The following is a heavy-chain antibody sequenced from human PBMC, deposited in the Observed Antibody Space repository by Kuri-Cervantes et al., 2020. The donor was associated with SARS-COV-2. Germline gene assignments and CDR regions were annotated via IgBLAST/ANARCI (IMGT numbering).Heavy chain of an antibody. V-gene: IGHV2-70*11. CDR1: GFSLTTSGMC. CDR3: VRIRAATVIADY. CDR2: IDWDDDK. D-gene: IGHD4-11*01. Sequence: SGPTLVKPTQTLTLTRTFSGFSLTTSGMCVAWIRQPPGKALEWLARIDWDDDKYYKTSLNTRLSISKDTTKGQVVLTMTNMDPVDTATYYCVRIRAATVIADYWGQGTLVTVSS. J-gene: IGHJ4*02.